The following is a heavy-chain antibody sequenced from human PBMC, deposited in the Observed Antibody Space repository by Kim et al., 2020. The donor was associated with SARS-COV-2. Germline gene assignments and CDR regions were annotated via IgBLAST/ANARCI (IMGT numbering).Heavy chain of an antibody. CDR2: INLDGSTT. V-gene: IGHV3-74*01. CDR1: GFSFRSYW. CDR3: ARAYSSSCDY. D-gene: IGHD4-4*01. Sequence: GGSLRLSCAASGFSFRSYWWHWVRQAPGKGLACVSRINLDGSTTIYADSVKGRFTVSRDNARNTLYLQMNSLRVEDTAVYYCARAYSSSCDYWGQGTLVTVSS. J-gene: IGHJ4*02.